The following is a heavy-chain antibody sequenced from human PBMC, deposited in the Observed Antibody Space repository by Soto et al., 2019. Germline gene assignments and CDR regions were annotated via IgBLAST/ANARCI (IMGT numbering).Heavy chain of an antibody. V-gene: IGHV3-30*18. CDR3: AKDGTGCSSTSCYHYYYYYMDV. CDR1: GFTFSSYG. J-gene: IGHJ6*03. Sequence: PGGSLRLSCAASGFTFSSYGMHWVRQAPGKGLEWVAVISYDGSNKYYADSVKGRFTISRDNSKNTLYLQMNSLRAEDTAVYYCAKDGTGCSSTSCYHYYYYYMDVWGNGTTVTVSS. D-gene: IGHD2-2*01. CDR2: ISYDGSNK.